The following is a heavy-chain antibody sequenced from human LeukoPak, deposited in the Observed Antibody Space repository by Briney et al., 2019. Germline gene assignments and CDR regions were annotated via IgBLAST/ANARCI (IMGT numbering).Heavy chain of an antibody. V-gene: IGHV3-48*03. Sequence: PGGSLRLSCAASGFTFSSYEMNWVRQAPGKGLEWVSYISSSGSTIYYADSVKGRFTISRDSAKNSLYLQMNSLRAEDTAVYYCARALYYDFWFDYWGQGTLVTVSS. CDR3: ARALYYDFWFDY. CDR1: GFTFSSYE. J-gene: IGHJ4*02. D-gene: IGHD3-3*01. CDR2: ISSSGSTI.